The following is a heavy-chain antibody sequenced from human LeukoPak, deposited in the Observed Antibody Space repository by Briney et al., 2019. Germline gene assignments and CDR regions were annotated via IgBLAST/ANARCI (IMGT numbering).Heavy chain of an antibody. J-gene: IGHJ6*03. CDR3: ATGFFYYYYMDV. V-gene: IGHV3-7*01. CDR1: GFTFSNYW. Sequence: GGSLRLSCAASGFTFSNYWMSWVRQPPGKGLECVANIKKDGSEKYYVDSVKGRFTISRDNAKNSLYLQMNSLRAEDTAVYYCATGFFYYYYMDVWGKGTAVTISS. D-gene: IGHD1-1*01. CDR2: IKKDGSEK.